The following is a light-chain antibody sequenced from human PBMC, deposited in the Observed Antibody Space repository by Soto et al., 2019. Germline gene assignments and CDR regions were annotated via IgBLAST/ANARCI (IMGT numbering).Light chain of an antibody. CDR3: QQYNNWPRT. Sequence: EIVMTQSPATRSVSPGERATLSCRASQSVSSDLAWYHQKPGQAHRLLIYGASTRATGIQARFSGSGSGTEFTLTINSLQSEDFAVYYCQQYNNWPRTFGQGTKVDIK. J-gene: IGKJ1*01. V-gene: IGKV3-15*01. CDR1: QSVSSD. CDR2: GAS.